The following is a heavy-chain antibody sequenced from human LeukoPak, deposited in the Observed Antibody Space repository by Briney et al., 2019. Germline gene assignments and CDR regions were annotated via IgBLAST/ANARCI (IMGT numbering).Heavy chain of an antibody. CDR2: ISAYNGNT. D-gene: IGHD4-17*01. J-gene: IGHJ4*02. V-gene: IGHV1-18*01. Sequence: ASVRVSCKASGYTFTSYGISWVRQAPGQGLEWMGWISAYNGNTNYAQKLQGRVTMTTDTSTSTAYMELRSLRSDDTAVYYCARRNDYGPRYYFDYWGQGTLVTVSS. CDR1: GYTFTSYG. CDR3: ARRNDYGPRYYFDY.